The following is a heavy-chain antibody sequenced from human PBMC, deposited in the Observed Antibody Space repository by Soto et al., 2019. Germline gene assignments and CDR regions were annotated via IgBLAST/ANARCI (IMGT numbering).Heavy chain of an antibody. D-gene: IGHD3-3*01. V-gene: IGHV1-69*06. Sequence: SVKVSCKASGGTFSSYAISWVRQAPGQGLEWMGGIIPIFGTANYAQKFQGRVTITADKSTSTAYMELSSLRSEDTAVYYCAREEVRGTKVLEWLATLYGMDVWGQGTTVTVS. J-gene: IGHJ6*02. CDR2: IIPIFGTA. CDR3: AREEVRGTKVLEWLATLYGMDV. CDR1: GGTFSSYA.